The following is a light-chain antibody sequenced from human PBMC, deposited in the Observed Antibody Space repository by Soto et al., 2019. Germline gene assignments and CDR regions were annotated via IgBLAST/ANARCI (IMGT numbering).Light chain of an antibody. CDR1: ESVSSN. Sequence: EIVMTQSPATLSVSPGERATLSCRASESVSSNLARYQHKPGQAPRLLVYGASTRAPGIAARFSGGGSGSGFTLTIGSLQSEDSAIYYCQQYDNLPYTFGQGTKLELK. V-gene: IGKV3-15*01. CDR2: GAS. CDR3: QQYDNLPYT. J-gene: IGKJ2*01.